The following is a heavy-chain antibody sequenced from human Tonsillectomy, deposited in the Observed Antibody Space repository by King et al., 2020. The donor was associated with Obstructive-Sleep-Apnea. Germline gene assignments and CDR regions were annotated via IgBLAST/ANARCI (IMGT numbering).Heavy chain of an antibody. CDR1: GFTFSSYS. J-gene: IGHJ4*02. Sequence: VQLVESGGGLVKPGGSLRLSCAASGFTFSSYSMNWVRQAPGKGLEWVSSISSSSSYIYYADSVKGRFTISRDNAKNSLYLQMNSLRAEDTAVYYCASARGRXYYXSSXXPFDYXXQGXXVXVS. V-gene: IGHV3-21*01. CDR3: ASARGRXYYXSSXXPFDY. D-gene: IGHD3-22*01. CDR2: ISSSSSYI.